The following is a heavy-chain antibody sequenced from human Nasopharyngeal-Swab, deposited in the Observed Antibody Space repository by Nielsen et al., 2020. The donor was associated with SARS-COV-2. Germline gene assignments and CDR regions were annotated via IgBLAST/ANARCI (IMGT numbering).Heavy chain of an antibody. Sequence: GESLKISCKGSGYSFTSYWIGWVRQMPGKGLEWMGIIYPGDSDTRYSPSFQGQVTISADKSISTAYLQWSSLKASDTAMHYCARQRGAYYGSGSYFGYWGQGTLVTVSS. D-gene: IGHD3-10*01. J-gene: IGHJ4*02. CDR3: ARQRGAYYGSGSYFGY. CDR2: IYPGDSDT. V-gene: IGHV5-51*01. CDR1: GYSFTSYW.